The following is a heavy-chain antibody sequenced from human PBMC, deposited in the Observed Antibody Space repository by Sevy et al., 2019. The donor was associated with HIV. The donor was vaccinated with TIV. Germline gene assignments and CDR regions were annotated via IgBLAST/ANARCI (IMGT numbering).Heavy chain of an antibody. CDR3: ARDKRYYGSGSDFYGMDV. D-gene: IGHD3-10*01. J-gene: IGHJ6*02. CDR1: GFTFSDYY. V-gene: IGHV3-11*01. CDR2: ISSSGSTI. Sequence: GGSLRLSCVASGFTFSDYYMSWIRQAPGKGLEWVSYISSSGSTIYYADSVKGRFTISGDNAKNSLYLQMNSLRAEDTVVYYCARDKRYYGSGSDFYGMDVWGQGTTVTVSS.